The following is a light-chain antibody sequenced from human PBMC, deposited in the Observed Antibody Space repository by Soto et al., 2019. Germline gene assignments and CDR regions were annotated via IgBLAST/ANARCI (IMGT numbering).Light chain of an antibody. CDR3: SSYTSRSTLV. Sequence: QSALTQPASVSGSPGQSITISCTGTSSDVGGYNYVSWYQQHPGKAPKLMIYDVSNRPSGVSNRFSGSKSGNTASLTMSGVQAEDEADYYCSSYTSRSTLVFGGGTKLTVL. V-gene: IGLV2-14*01. CDR1: SSDVGGYNY. J-gene: IGLJ2*01. CDR2: DVS.